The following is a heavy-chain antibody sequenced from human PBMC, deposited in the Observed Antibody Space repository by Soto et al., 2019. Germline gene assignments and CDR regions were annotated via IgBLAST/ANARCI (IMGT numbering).Heavy chain of an antibody. CDR3: ARRYGGAFDI. CDR1: GCSISSYY. D-gene: IGHD3-10*01. V-gene: IGHV4-59*08. Sequence: SETLSLTCTVSGCSISSYYWSWIRQPPGKGLEWIGYIYYSGSTNYNPSLKSRVTISVDTSKNQFSLKLSSVTAADTAVYYCARRYGGAFDIWGQGTMVT. CDR2: IYYSGST. J-gene: IGHJ3*02.